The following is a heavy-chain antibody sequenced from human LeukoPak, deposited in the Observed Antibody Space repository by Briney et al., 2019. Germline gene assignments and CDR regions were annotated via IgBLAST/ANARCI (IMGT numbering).Heavy chain of an antibody. V-gene: IGHV3-30*04. D-gene: IGHD3-10*01. J-gene: IGHJ4*02. CDR2: ISYDGSNK. Sequence: PGRSLRLSCAASGFTLSSYAMHWVRQAPGKGLEWVAVISYDGSNKYYADSVKGRFTVSRENSKNTLYLQMNSLRPDDTAVYYCAKDGHYYDSGSFFDYWGQGTLVTVSS. CDR1: GFTLSSYA. CDR3: AKDGHYYDSGSFFDY.